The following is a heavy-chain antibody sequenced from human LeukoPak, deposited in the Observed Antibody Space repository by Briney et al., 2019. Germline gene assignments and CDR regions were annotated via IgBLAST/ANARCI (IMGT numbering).Heavy chain of an antibody. D-gene: IGHD1-1*01. CDR1: GFTFDDYG. J-gene: IGHJ4*02. V-gene: IGHV3-20*04. CDR3: ARDDGWNARGKGPDY. Sequence: GGSLRLSCAASGFTFDDYGMSWVRQAPGKGLEWVSGINWNGGSTGYADPVKGRFTISRDNAKNSLYLQMNSLRAEDTALYYCARDDGWNARGKGPDYWGQGTLVTVSS. CDR2: INWNGGST.